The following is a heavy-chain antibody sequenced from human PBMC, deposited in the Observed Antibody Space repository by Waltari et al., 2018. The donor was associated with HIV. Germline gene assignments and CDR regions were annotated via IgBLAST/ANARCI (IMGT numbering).Heavy chain of an antibody. J-gene: IGHJ5*02. CDR2: ISAYNGNT. CDR1: GYTFTSYG. D-gene: IGHD2-2*01. Sequence: QAQLAQSGAEVKKPWASVKVSCKASGYTFTSYGSSWVRQATGQGLEWLGWISAYNGNTNYAQKLQVRVTMTTDTSTSTAYMELRSLRSDDTAVYYCARVGCSSASCYSGWFDPWGQGTLVTVSS. CDR3: ARVGCSSASCYSGWFDP. V-gene: IGHV1-18*01.